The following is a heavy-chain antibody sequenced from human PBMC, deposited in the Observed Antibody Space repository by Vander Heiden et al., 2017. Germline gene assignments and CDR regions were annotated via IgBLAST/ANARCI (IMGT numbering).Heavy chain of an antibody. D-gene: IGHD6-6*01. J-gene: IGHJ5*02. Sequence: RVTISVDTSKNQFALKLSSVTAADTAVYYCARQGRIAARPKWVDPWGQGTLVTVSS. V-gene: IGHV4-59*08. CDR3: ARQGRIAARPKWVDP.